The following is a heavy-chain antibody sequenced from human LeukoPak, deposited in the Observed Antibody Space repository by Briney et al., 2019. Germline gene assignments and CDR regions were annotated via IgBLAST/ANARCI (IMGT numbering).Heavy chain of an antibody. Sequence: SQTLSLTCTVSGGSISSGDYYWSWIRQPPGKGLEWIGYIYYSGSTYHNPSLKSRVTISVDTSKNQFSLKLSSVTAADTAVYYCARAPAATNWFDPWGQGTLVTVSS. D-gene: IGHD2-15*01. J-gene: IGHJ5*02. CDR3: ARAPAATNWFDP. CDR2: IYYSGST. V-gene: IGHV4-30-4*08. CDR1: GGSISSGDYY.